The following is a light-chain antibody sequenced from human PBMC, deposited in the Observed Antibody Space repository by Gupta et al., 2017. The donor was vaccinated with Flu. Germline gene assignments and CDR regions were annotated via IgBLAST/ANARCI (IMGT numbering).Light chain of an antibody. CDR1: NSNIGGGHD. Sequence: QSVLTQPPSVSGAPGQRVTLSCTGTNSNIGGGHDVHWYQQSPGTAPKLLIYDNTYRPSGVPDRFSGSTSGASVSLAITGLQAEDEAHYYCQSYDNSLSGYVFGTGTKVTVL. J-gene: IGLJ1*01. CDR3: QSYDNSLSGYV. CDR2: DNT. V-gene: IGLV1-40*01.